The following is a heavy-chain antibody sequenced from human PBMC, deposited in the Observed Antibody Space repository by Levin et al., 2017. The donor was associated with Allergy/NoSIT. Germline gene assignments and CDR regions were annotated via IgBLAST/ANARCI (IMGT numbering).Heavy chain of an antibody. V-gene: IGHV3-15*01. J-gene: IGHJ4*02. Sequence: GGSLRLSCAASGFTFSNAWMSWVRQAPGKGLEWVGRIKSKTDGGTTDYAAPVKGRFTISRDDSKNTLYLQMNSLKTEDTAVYYCTTVRVVVVVAASLPTDYWGQGTLVTVSS. D-gene: IGHD2-15*01. CDR1: GFTFSNAW. CDR3: TTVRVVVVVAASLPTDY. CDR2: IKSKTDGGTT.